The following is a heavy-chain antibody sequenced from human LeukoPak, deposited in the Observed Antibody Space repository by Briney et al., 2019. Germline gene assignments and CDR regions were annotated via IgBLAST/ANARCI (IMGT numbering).Heavy chain of an antibody. V-gene: IGHV1-46*01. CDR2: INPSGGSI. CDR1: GYTFTSYY. J-gene: IGHJ5*02. D-gene: IGHD3-3*01. CDR3: ARDRDPTRRYYDFWSGQAA. Sequence: GASVKVSCKASGYTFTSYYMHWVRQAPGQGLEWMGIINPSGGSISYAQKFQGRVTMTRDTSTSTVYMELSSLRSEDTAVYYCARDRDPTRRYYDFWSGQAAWGQGTLVTVSS.